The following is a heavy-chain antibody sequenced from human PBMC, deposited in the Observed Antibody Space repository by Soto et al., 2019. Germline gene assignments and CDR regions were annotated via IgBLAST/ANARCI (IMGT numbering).Heavy chain of an antibody. V-gene: IGHV4-59*01. CDR3: ARRSYSSAYYYFDY. CDR1: GGSISNYY. Sequence: SETLSLTCTVSGGSISNYYWTWIRQPPGKGLEWIGYIYYSGSTYYNPSLNSRVTMSVDTSKNQFSLKLNSVTAADTAVYYCARRSYSSAYYYFDYWGQGTLVTVSS. D-gene: IGHD6-19*01. CDR2: IYYSGST. J-gene: IGHJ4*02.